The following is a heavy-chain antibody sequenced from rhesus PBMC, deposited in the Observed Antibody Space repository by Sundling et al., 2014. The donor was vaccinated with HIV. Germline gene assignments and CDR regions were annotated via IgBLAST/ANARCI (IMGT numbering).Heavy chain of an antibody. CDR3: AKEGYSGSWGFDV. D-gene: IGHD3-16*01. CDR2: INTGGGST. Sequence: EVQLVESGGGLAKPGGSLRLSCAASGFTFSSYYMYWVRQAPGKGLEWVSAINTGGGSTYYADSVKGRFTISRDNSKNTLSLQMNSLRAEDTAVYYCAKEGYSGSWGFDVWGPGVLVTVPS. J-gene: IGHJ5-1*01. V-gene: IGHV3S42*01. CDR1: GFTFSSYY.